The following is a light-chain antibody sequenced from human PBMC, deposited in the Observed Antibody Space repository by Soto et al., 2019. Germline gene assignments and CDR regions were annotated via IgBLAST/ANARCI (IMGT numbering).Light chain of an antibody. CDR1: SSNIGAGYD. Sequence: QTVVTQPPSLSGAPGQRVIISCTGSSSNIGAGYDVHWYQQLPGAAPQLLIFDNNYRPSGVPDRFSGSKSGTSAYLAITGLQSEDEAHYYCQSYDSSLTDSRVFGGGTQLTVL. CDR3: QSYDSSLTDSRV. J-gene: IGLJ3*02. V-gene: IGLV1-40*01. CDR2: DNN.